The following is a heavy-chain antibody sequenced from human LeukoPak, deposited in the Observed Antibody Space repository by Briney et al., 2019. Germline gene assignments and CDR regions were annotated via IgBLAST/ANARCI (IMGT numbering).Heavy chain of an antibody. Sequence: GGSLRLSCAASGFTFSSYGMHWVRQAPGKGLEWVAVISYDGSNKYYADSVKGRFTISRDNSKNTLYLQMNSLRAEDTAVYYCAKDLGAVAGGCYWGQGTLVTVSS. V-gene: IGHV3-30*18. J-gene: IGHJ4*02. CDR1: GFTFSSYG. CDR3: AKDLGAVAGGCY. D-gene: IGHD6-19*01. CDR2: ISYDGSNK.